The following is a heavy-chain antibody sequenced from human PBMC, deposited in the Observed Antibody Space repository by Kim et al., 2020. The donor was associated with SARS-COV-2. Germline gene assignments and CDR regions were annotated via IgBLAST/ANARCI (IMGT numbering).Heavy chain of an antibody. Sequence: ADSGKGRFTISRDKAKNSLYLQMNSLRAEDTAVYYCARGLVVVAATPGGPWGQGTLVTVSS. J-gene: IGHJ4*02. V-gene: IGHV3-21*01. CDR3: ARGLVVVAATPGGP. D-gene: IGHD2-15*01.